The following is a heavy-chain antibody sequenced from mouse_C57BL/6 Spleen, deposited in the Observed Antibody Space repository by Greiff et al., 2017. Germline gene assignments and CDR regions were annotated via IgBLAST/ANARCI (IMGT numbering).Heavy chain of an antibody. D-gene: IGHD2-4*01. CDR2: IDPANGNT. CDR3: ARIYYDYEDAMDY. V-gene: IGHV14-3*01. J-gene: IGHJ4*01. Sequence: VHVKQSVAELVRPGASVKLSCTASGFNIKNTYMHWVKQRPEQGLEWIGRIDPANGNTKYAPKFQGKATITADTSSNTAYLQLSSLTSEDTAIYYCARIYYDYEDAMDYWGQGTSVTVSS. CDR1: GFNIKNTY.